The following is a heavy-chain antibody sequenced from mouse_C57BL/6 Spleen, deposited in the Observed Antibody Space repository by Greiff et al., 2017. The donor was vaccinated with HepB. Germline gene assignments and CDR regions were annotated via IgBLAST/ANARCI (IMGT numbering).Heavy chain of an antibody. Sequence: VQLQQPGAELVRPGTSVKLSCKASGYTFTSYWMHWVKQRPGQGLEWIGVIDPSDSYTNYNQKFKGKATLTVDTSSSTAYMQLSSLTSEDSAVYFCARRGSYGWYFDVWGTGTTVTVSS. CDR3: ARRGSYGWYFDV. CDR1: GYTFTSYW. J-gene: IGHJ1*03. CDR2: IDPSDSYT. V-gene: IGHV1-59*01. D-gene: IGHD6-1*01.